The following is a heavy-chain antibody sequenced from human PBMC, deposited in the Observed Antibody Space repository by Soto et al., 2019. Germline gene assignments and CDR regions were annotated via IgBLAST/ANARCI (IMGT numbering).Heavy chain of an antibody. CDR3: AREFCSGGNCYTYYFDP. D-gene: IGHD2-15*01. V-gene: IGHV3-74*01. Sequence: PGGSLRLSCAASGLTFNRYWMHWVRHAPGKGLVWVSHINTDGSNTNYADSVKGRFTISRDNAKSTLFLQMNSLRDEDTAVYYCAREFCSGGNCYTYYFDPWGQGIPLTVSS. CDR1: GLTFNRYW. J-gene: IGHJ5*02. CDR2: INTDGSNT.